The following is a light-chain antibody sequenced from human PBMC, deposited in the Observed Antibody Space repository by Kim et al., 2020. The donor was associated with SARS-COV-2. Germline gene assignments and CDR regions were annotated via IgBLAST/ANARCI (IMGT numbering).Light chain of an antibody. Sequence: ASVGDRVTITCRASQDISTFLDWYQQKPGKAPELLIYDASHLESGVPSRCRGSGSGTEFTLTISSLQPEDVATYYCQQPTSFSLTFGGGTKVDIK. J-gene: IGKJ4*01. V-gene: IGKV1-12*01. CDR3: QQPTSFSLT. CDR1: QDISTF. CDR2: DAS.